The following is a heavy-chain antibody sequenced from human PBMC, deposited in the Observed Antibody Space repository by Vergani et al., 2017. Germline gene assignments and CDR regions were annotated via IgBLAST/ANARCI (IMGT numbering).Heavy chain of an antibody. CDR3: ARSPNWGSTGFDY. V-gene: IGHV2-70*04. Sequence: QVTLKESGPALVKPTQTLTLTCTFSGFSPSTSGMRVSWIRQPPGKALEWLARIDWDDDKFYSTSLKTRLTISKDTSKNQVVLTMTNMDPVDTATYYCARSPNWGSTGFDYWGQGTLVTVSS. D-gene: IGHD7-27*01. CDR2: IDWDDDK. J-gene: IGHJ4*02. CDR1: GFSPSTSGMR.